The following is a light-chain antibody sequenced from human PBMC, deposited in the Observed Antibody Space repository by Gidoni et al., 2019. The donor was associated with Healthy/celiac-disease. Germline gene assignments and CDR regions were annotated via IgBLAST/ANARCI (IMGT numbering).Light chain of an antibody. CDR3: QSYDSSLSGSV. CDR2: GNS. J-gene: IGLJ2*01. CDR1: SSNNGAGYD. Sequence: QSVLTQPPSVYAAPGQWVTISCTGSSSNNGAGYDVHWYQQLPGTAPKLLIYGNSNRPSGVPDRFSGSKSGTSASLAITGLQAEDEADYYCQSYDSSLSGSVFGGGTKLTVL. V-gene: IGLV1-40*01.